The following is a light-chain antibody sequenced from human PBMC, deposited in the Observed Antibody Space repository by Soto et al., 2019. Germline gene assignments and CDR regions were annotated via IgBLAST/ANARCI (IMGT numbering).Light chain of an antibody. V-gene: IGKV3-20*01. CDR1: QSVSRY. CDR3: QQFDDSVT. CDR2: GAS. Sequence: EIVLTQSPGTLSLSPGERATLSCRASQSVSRYLAWYQQKPGQAPRLLIFGASDRATGTPDRFSGSGSGTDFTLTISRLEPEDSAVYYCQQFDDSVTFGQGTRLEIK. J-gene: IGKJ5*01.